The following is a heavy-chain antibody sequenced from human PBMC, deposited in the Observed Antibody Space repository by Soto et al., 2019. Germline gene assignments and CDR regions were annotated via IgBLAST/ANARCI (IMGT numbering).Heavy chain of an antibody. Sequence: GGSLRLSCAASGFTLSRHTMNWVRQAPGKGLEWVSFIGSRTSDIYYADSVKGRFTISRDNAKNSLYLDLTRLRAEDTAVYFCVRDYYDTSEMDVRGQGTTVTV. J-gene: IGHJ6*02. CDR3: VRDYYDTSEMDV. D-gene: IGHD3-22*01. V-gene: IGHV3-21*01. CDR1: GFTLSRHT. CDR2: IGSRTSDI.